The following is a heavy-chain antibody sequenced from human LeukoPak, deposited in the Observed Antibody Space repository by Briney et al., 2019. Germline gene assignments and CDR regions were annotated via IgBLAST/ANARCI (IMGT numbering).Heavy chain of an antibody. CDR1: GFTFSSYA. D-gene: IGHD3-3*01. CDR3: ARPTLYFWSGFSYFDY. V-gene: IGHV3-30-3*01. CDR2: ISYDGSNK. J-gene: IGHJ4*02. Sequence: GRSLRLSCAASGFTFSSYAMHWVRQAPGKGLEWVAVISYDGSNKYYADSVKGRFTISRDNSKNTLYLQMNSLRAEDTAVYYCARPTLYFWSGFSYFDYWGQGTLVTVSS.